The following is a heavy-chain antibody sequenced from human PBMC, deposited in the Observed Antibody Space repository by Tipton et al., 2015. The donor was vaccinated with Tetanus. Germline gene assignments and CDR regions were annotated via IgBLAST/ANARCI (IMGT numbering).Heavy chain of an antibody. CDR1: GYTFTGYY. Sequence: QLVQSGAELKKPGASVKVSCTASGYTFTGYYMYWVRQAPGQGLEWVGWIDPNSGDAIYAQNFQGRVTMTRDTSISTVYMGLCRLRSDDTAVYYCARDRGDYIYYGMDVWGPGTTVTVSS. J-gene: IGHJ6*02. V-gene: IGHV1-2*02. CDR3: ARDRGDYIYYGMDV. CDR2: IDPNSGDA. D-gene: IGHD3-22*01.